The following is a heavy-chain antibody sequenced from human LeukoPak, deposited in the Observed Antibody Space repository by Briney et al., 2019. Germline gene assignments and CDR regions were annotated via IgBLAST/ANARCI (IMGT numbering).Heavy chain of an antibody. D-gene: IGHD3-22*01. V-gene: IGHV4-59*01. CDR3: ARLYYDSSGFFPDYFDY. CDR1: GGSISSYF. CDR2: IYYSGST. Sequence: SETLSLTCSVSGGSISSYFWSWIRQPPGKGLEWIGYIYYSGSTNYNPSLKSRVTISVDTSRNQFSLKLSSVTAADTAVFYCARLYYDSSGFFPDYFDYWGQGTLVTVSS. J-gene: IGHJ4*02.